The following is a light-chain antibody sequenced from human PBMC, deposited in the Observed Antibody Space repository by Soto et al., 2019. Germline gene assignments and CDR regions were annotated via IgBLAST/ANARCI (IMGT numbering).Light chain of an antibody. CDR2: DAS. J-gene: IGKJ4*01. V-gene: IGKV3-11*01. CDR3: QQSYSAPLT. Sequence: IVLTQSPATLSLSPGERATLSCRASQSVSSYLAWYQQKPGQAPRLLIYDASNRATGIPARFSGSGSGTDFTLTISNLQPEDVATYSCQQSYSAPLTFGGGTKVDIK. CDR1: QSVSSY.